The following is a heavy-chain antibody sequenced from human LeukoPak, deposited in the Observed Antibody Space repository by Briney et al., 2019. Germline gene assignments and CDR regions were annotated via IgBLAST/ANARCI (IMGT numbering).Heavy chain of an antibody. CDR1: GYSISSGYY. CDR2: IYHSGST. CDR3: TREEGGTTVDY. D-gene: IGHD1-1*01. V-gene: IGHV4-38-2*02. Sequence: KTSETLSLTCTVSGYSISSGYYWGWIRQPPGKGLEWIGSIYHSGSTYYNPSLKSRVTISVDTSKNQFSLKLSSVTAADTAAYYCTREEGGTTVDYWGQGTLVTVSS. J-gene: IGHJ4*02.